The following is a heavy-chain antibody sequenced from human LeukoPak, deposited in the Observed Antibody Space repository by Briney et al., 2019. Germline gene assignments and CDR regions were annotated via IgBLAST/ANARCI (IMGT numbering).Heavy chain of an antibody. D-gene: IGHD1-26*01. CDR1: GGSISSHY. CDR2: IYYSGST. Sequence: SETLSLTCTVSGGSISSHYWSWIRQPPGKGLGWIGYIYYSGSTNYNPSLKSRVTISVDTSKNQFSLKLSSVTAADTAVYYCARGGREVGATLYYYYYMDVWGKGTTVTVSS. V-gene: IGHV4-59*11. CDR3: ARGGREVGATLYYYYYMDV. J-gene: IGHJ6*03.